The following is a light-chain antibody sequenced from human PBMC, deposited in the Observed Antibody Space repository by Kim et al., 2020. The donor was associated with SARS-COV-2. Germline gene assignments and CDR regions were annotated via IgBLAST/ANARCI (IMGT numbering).Light chain of an antibody. V-gene: IGLV3-19*01. J-gene: IGLJ2*01. Sequence: AVGQTVRITCQGDSLRSYYASWYQQKPGQAPVLVIYGKNNRPSGIPDRCSGSSSGNTASLTITGAQAEDEADYYCNSRDSSGNHVVFGGGTQLTVL. CDR2: GKN. CDR3: NSRDSSGNHVV. CDR1: SLRSYY.